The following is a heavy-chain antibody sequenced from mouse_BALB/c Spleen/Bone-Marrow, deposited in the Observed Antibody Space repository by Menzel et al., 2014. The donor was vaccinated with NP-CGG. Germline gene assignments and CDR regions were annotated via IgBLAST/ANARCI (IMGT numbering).Heavy chain of an antibody. Sequence: EVMLVESGGGLVQPEGSLRLSCATSGFTFTDYYMSWVRQPPGMALEWLGFIRNKANGYTTEYSPSVKGRFTISRDNSQSILYLQMNTLRAEDSATYYCARDDYYAMDYWGQGTSVTVSS. CDR2: IRNKANGYTT. CDR1: GFTFTDYY. J-gene: IGHJ4*01. CDR3: ARDDYYAMDY. V-gene: IGHV7-3*02.